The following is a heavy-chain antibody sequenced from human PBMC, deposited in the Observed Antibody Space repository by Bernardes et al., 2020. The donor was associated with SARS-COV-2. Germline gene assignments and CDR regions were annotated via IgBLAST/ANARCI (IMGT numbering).Heavy chain of an antibody. D-gene: IGHD2-15*01. CDR1: GGSMYSDAYY. J-gene: IGHJ4*02. Sequence: SETLSLTCTVSGGSMYSDAYYWSWIRQYPGKGLEWIGSIYYSGSTYYNPSLKSRLTISVDPSKNQFSLKLTSVTAADTALYYCARTLGYCSGGTCYSPFLYYFDYWGQGTLVTVSS. CDR2: IYYSGST. V-gene: IGHV4-31*03. CDR3: ARTLGYCSGGTCYSPFLYYFDY.